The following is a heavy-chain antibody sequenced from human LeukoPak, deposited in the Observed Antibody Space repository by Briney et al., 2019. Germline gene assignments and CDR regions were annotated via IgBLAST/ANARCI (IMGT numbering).Heavy chain of an antibody. CDR1: GFTFSDYY. Sequence: PGGSLRLSCAASGFTFSDYYMSWIRQAPGKGLEWVSYISSSGSTIYYADSVKGRFTTSRDNAKNSLYLQMNSLRAEDTAVYYCARRMAPYCGGDCYPSSYYGMDVWGQGTTVTVS. CDR3: ARRMAPYCGGDCYPSSYYGMDV. V-gene: IGHV3-11*01. J-gene: IGHJ6*02. CDR2: ISSSGSTI. D-gene: IGHD2-21*02.